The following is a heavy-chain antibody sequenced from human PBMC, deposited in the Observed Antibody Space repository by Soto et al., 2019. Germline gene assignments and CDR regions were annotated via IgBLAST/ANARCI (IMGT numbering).Heavy chain of an antibody. V-gene: IGHV3-30*18. D-gene: IGHD3-10*01. CDR2: ISYDGSNK. J-gene: IGHJ4*02. CDR3: AKGVSGSWNPSLGG. Sequence: QVQLVESGGGVVQPGRSLRLSCAASGFTFSSYGMHWVRQAPGKGLEWVAVISYDGSNKYYADSVKGRFTISRDNSKNPLYLQMNSLRAEDTAVYYCAKGVSGSWNPSLGGWGQGTLVTVSS. CDR1: GFTFSSYG.